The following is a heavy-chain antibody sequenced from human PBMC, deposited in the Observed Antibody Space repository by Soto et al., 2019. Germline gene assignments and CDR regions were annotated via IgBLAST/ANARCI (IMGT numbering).Heavy chain of an antibody. J-gene: IGHJ6*02. CDR3: ARNMDYYYGPGSGNGHGF. CDR2: INPKFGGT. D-gene: IGHD3-10*01. V-gene: IGHV1-2*02. Sequence: QVQLVQSGAEVKEPGDSVRVSCEASGYTFTAYYVHWVRQAPGQGLEWMGWINPKFGGTTYAQDFQGRVSMTRDMSISTVYMELSRLTSDDTAIYYCARNMDYYYGPGSGNGHGFWGQGTTVIVFS. CDR1: GYTFTAYY.